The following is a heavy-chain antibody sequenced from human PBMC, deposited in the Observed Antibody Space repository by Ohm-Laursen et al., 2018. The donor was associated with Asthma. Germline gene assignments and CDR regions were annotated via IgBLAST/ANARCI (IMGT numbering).Heavy chain of an antibody. D-gene: IGHD1-26*01. Sequence: SLRLSCAALGFTFSSYAMHWVRQAPGKGLEWLAFASYDGGNKDYADSVKGRFTISRDNSDNALYLQMNSLRADDSAVYFCAKATVQFSGSYFFDYWGQGSLVTVSS. V-gene: IGHV3-30*18. J-gene: IGHJ4*02. CDR1: GFTFSSYA. CDR3: AKATVQFSGSYFFDY. CDR2: ASYDGGNK.